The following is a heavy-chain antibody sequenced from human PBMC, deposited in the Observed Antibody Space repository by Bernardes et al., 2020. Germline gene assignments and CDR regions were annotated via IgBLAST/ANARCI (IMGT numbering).Heavy chain of an antibody. V-gene: IGHV3-23*01. CDR1: GFTFSSYA. J-gene: IGHJ3*02. Sequence: GGSLRLSCAASGFTFSSYAMSWVRQAPGKGLEWVSAVSGSGGSTYYADSVKGRFTISRDNSKNTLYLQMNSLRAEDTAVYYCAKEETYCSTTSCSYDAFDIWGQGTMVTVSS. CDR2: VSGSGGST. D-gene: IGHD2-2*01. CDR3: AKEETYCSTTSCSYDAFDI.